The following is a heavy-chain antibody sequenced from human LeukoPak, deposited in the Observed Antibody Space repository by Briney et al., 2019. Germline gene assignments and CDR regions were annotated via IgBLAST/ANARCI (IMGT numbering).Heavy chain of an antibody. V-gene: IGHV4-61*05. D-gene: IGHD6-19*01. CDR1: GGSISSSNYY. Sequence: SETLSLTCIVSGGSISSSNYYWGWIRQSPGKGLEWIGYIYYSGSTNYNPSLKSRVTISVDTSKNQFSLKLSSVTAADTAVYYCGGAVAGTHYYYYYTDVWGKGTTVTISS. J-gene: IGHJ6*03. CDR2: IYYSGST. CDR3: GGAVAGTHYYYYYTDV.